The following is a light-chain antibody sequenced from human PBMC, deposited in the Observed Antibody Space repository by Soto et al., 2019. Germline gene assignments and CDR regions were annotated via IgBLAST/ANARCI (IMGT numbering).Light chain of an antibody. CDR2: GPA. J-gene: IGKJ4*01. V-gene: IGKV3-20*01. CDR3: QQYTYSPLT. CDR1: QSISSSY. Sequence: EIVLTQSPGTLSLSPGERATLSCGASQSISSSYLAWYQKKPGQAPRLLIYGPANRATGIPDRFSASGSGTDFTLTIRGLEPEDSAVYYWQQYTYSPLTFGGGTKVEIK.